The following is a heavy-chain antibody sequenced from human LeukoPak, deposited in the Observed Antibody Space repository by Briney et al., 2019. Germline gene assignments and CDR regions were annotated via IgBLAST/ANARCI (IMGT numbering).Heavy chain of an antibody. J-gene: IGHJ4*02. CDR1: GYTFTSYY. D-gene: IGHD3-3*01. CDR3: ARSPVLRFLEWLFDY. CDR2: INPNSGGT. V-gene: IGHV1-2*02. Sequence: ASVKVSCKASGYTFTSYYMHWVRQAPGQGLEWMGWINPNSGGTNYAQKFQGRVTMTRDTSISTAYMELSRLRSDDTAVYYCARSPVLRFLEWLFDYWGQGTLVTVSS.